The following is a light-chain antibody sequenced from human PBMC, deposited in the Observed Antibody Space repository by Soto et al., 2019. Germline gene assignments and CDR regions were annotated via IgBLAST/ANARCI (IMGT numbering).Light chain of an antibody. J-gene: IGLJ1*01. V-gene: IGLV2-14*03. Sequence: SALTQPASVSGSPGQSITISCTGTSSDVGGYNYVSWYQHHPGKAPKLMIFDVSNRPSGVSNRFSGSKSANTASLTISGLQAEDEADYYCSSYTSSSTPYVFGTGTKVTVL. CDR2: DVS. CDR1: SSDVGGYNY. CDR3: SSYTSSSTPYV.